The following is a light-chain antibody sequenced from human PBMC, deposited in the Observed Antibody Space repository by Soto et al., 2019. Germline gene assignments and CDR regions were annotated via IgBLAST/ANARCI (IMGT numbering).Light chain of an antibody. CDR1: SSNIGAGYD. CDR3: QSYDSILSGSV. Sequence: QSELTQPPSVSGAPGQRVTISCTGSSSNIGAGYDVHWYQQLPGTAPKLLIYGNSNRPTGVPDRFSGSKSGTSASLAITGLQAEDEADYYCQSYDSILSGSVFGGGTKLTVL. J-gene: IGLJ2*01. CDR2: GNS. V-gene: IGLV1-40*01.